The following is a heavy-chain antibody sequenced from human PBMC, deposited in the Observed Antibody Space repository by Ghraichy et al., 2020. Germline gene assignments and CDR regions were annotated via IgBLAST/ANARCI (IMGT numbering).Heavy chain of an antibody. V-gene: IGHV4-31*03. J-gene: IGHJ4*02. CDR1: GGSISSGGYY. Sequence: SETLSLTCTVSGGSISSGGYYWSWIRQHPGKGLEWIGYIYYSGSTYYNPSLKSRVTISVDTSKNQFSLKLSSVTAADTAVYYCAGCSGGSCYPDYWGQGTLVTVSS. CDR2: IYYSGST. CDR3: AGCSGGSCYPDY. D-gene: IGHD2-15*01.